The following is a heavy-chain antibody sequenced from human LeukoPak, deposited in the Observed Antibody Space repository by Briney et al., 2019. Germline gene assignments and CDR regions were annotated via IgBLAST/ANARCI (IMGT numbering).Heavy chain of an antibody. Sequence: PGGSLRLSCTASGFTFDDYAMHWVRQAPGKGLEWVSGISWNSGSIRYADSVKGRFTISRDNAKNSLYLQMNSLRAEDTALYYCAKDRGSGSYPLVGFDYWGQGTLVTVSS. D-gene: IGHD3-10*01. V-gene: IGHV3-9*01. CDR2: ISWNSGSI. J-gene: IGHJ4*02. CDR1: GFTFDDYA. CDR3: AKDRGSGSYPLVGFDY.